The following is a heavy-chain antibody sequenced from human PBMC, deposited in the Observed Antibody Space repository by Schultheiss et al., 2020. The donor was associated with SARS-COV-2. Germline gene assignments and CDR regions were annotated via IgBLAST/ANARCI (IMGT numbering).Heavy chain of an antibody. CDR2: IIPIFGTA. Sequence: SVKVSCKASGGTFSSYAISWVRQAPGQGLEWMGGIIPIFGTANYAQKFQGRVTITADESTSTAYMELSSLISEDTAVYYCAKAVAGSQAPDYWGQGTLVTVSS. D-gene: IGHD6-19*01. J-gene: IGHJ4*02. V-gene: IGHV1-69*13. CDR3: AKAVAGSQAPDY. CDR1: GGTFSSYA.